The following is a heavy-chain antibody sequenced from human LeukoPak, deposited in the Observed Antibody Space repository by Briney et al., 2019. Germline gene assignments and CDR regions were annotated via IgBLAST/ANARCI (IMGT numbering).Heavy chain of an antibody. CDR1: GGSFSGYY. D-gene: IGHD4-23*01. CDR3: ARGDYGGAPY. Sequence: SETLSLTCTVYGGSFSGYYWSWIRQPPGKGLEWIGEINHSGSTNYNPSLKSRVTISVDTSKNQFSLKLSSVTAADTAVYYCARGDYGGAPYWGQGTLVTVSS. J-gene: IGHJ4*02. V-gene: IGHV4-34*01. CDR2: INHSGST.